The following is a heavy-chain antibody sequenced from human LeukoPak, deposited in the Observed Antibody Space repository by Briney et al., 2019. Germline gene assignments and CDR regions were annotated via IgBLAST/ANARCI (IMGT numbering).Heavy chain of an antibody. J-gene: IGHJ5*02. CDR2: IYYSGST. V-gene: IGHV4-31*03. CDR1: GGSISSGGYY. CDR3: ARGPYDILTGSNWFDP. D-gene: IGHD3-9*01. Sequence: SQTLSLTCTVSGGSISSGGYYWSWIRQHPGKGLEWIGYIYYSGSTYYNPSLKSRATISVDTSKNQFSLKLSSVTAADTAVYYCARGPYDILTGSNWFDPWGQGTLVTVSS.